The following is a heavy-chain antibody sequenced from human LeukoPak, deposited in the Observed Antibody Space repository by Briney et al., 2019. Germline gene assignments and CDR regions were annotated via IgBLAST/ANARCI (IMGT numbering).Heavy chain of an antibody. CDR3: AKFRITVVRGVIANDY. CDR1: GFTFSSYA. J-gene: IGHJ4*02. D-gene: IGHD3-10*01. Sequence: GGSLRLSCAASGFTFSSYAMSWVRQAPGKGLEWVSAISGSGGSTYYADSVKGRFTISRDNSKNTLYLQMNSLRAEDTAVYYCAKFRITVVRGVIANDYWGQGTLVTVSS. V-gene: IGHV3-23*01. CDR2: ISGSGGST.